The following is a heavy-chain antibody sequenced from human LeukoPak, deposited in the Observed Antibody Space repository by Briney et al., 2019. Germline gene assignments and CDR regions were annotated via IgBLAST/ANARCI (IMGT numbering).Heavy chain of an antibody. D-gene: IGHD6-19*01. CDR3: ARGKGSRGWYHPDYYYYMDV. J-gene: IGHJ6*03. CDR1: GFTFDDYG. Sequence: PGGSLRLSCAASGFTFDDYGMSWVRQAPGKGLEWVSGINWNGGSTGYADSVKGRFTISRDNAKNSLYLQMNSLRAEDTALYCCARGKGSRGWYHPDYYYYMDVWGKGTTVTVSS. CDR2: INWNGGST. V-gene: IGHV3-20*04.